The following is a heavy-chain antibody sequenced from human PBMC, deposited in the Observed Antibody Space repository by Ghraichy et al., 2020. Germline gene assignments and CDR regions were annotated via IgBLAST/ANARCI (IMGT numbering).Heavy chain of an antibody. Sequence: ASVKVSCKASGYTFTAYYMHWVRQAPGQGFEWMGRINPNSGVTSYAQNFQGRVTMTRDTSISTHYMELSSLKSDDTAVYYCARGSGTSGDYSDYWGQGTLVTVSS. J-gene: IGHJ4*02. D-gene: IGHD1-26*01. CDR1: GYTFTAYY. CDR3: ARGSGTSGDYSDY. V-gene: IGHV1-2*06. CDR2: INPNSGVT.